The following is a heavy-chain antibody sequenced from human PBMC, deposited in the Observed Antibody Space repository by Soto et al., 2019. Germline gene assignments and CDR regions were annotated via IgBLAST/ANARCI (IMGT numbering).Heavy chain of an antibody. J-gene: IGHJ4*02. V-gene: IGHV4-39*01. Sequence: QLLESGPGLVKPSETLSLTCTVSGGSISSSSYYWGWIRQPPGKGLEWIGSIYYSGSTYYNPSLKSRVTISVDTSKNQFSLKLSSVTAADTAVYYCARLVVVVAATIDYWGQGTLVTVSS. D-gene: IGHD2-15*01. CDR3: ARLVVVVAATIDY. CDR1: GGSISSSSYY. CDR2: IYYSGST.